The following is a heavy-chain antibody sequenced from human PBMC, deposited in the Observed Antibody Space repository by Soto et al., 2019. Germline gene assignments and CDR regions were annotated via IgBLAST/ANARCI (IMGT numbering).Heavy chain of an antibody. V-gene: IGHV3-74*01. CDR3: ARGGLHAYYKDN. D-gene: IGHD3-10*01. CDR1: GFTFSNYW. Sequence: EGPLVESGGGLVQPGGSLRLSCAASGFTFSNYWMHWVRQAPGEGLVWVSRIDSYGSTTNYADSVKGRFTVSRDNARNTLYLQMNSLRAEEAAIYYCARGGLHAYYKDNWGQGILVTVSS. J-gene: IGHJ4*02. CDR2: IDSYGSTT.